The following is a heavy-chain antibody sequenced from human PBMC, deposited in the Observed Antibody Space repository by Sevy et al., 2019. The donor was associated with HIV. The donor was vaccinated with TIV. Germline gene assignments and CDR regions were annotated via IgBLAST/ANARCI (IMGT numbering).Heavy chain of an antibody. D-gene: IGHD3-9*01. Sequence: GGSLRLSCAASGFSFNLYAMTWVRLAPGKGLEWVSTISVSGGSTYYADSGKGQFTISRDSSKNTLYLQMNSLRAEDTAVYYCAKDHDNNWFDPWGQGTLVTVSS. V-gene: IGHV3-23*01. CDR2: ISVSGGST. CDR3: AKDHDNNWFDP. J-gene: IGHJ5*02. CDR1: GFSFNLYA.